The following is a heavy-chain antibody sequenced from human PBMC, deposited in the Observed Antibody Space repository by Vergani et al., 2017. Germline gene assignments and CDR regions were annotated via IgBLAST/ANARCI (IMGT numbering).Heavy chain of an antibody. CDR3: ARHTTYSDS. Sequence: EVALVHSGPDMRKPGESLKISCKGSKYIFRNYWIVWVRQMPAKGLACMGINYSAYSDTRYSHSFQGHVTISADKSIRTAFLQWDSLKSSDTALYYCARHTTYSDSWCQGTLVTVSS. D-gene: IGHD2/OR15-2a*01. CDR1: KYIFRNYW. J-gene: IGHJ4*02. CDR2: NYSAYSDT. V-gene: IGHV5-51*01.